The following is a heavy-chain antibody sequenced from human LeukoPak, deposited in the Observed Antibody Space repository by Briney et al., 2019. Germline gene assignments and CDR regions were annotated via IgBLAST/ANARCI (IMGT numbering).Heavy chain of an antibody. CDR3: ARVRIVVVPAAKPYYYYYMDV. V-gene: IGHV1-69*06. CDR2: IIPIFGTA. D-gene: IGHD2-2*01. J-gene: IGHJ6*03. Sequence: SVKVSCKASGGTFSSYAISWVRQAPGQGLEWMGGIIPIFGTANYAQKFQGRITITADKSTSTAYMELSSLRSEDTAVYYCARVRIVVVPAAKPYYYYYMDVWGKGTTVTISS. CDR1: GGTFSSYA.